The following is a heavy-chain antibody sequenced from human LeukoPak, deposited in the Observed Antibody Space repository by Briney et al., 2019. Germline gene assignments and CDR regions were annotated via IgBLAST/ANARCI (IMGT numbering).Heavy chain of an antibody. V-gene: IGHV4-59*11. CDR3: ARDDFYCSSTSCYYNYMDV. CDR1: GGSISSHY. J-gene: IGHJ6*03. Sequence: SETLSLTCTVSGGSISSHYGSWIRQPPGKGLEWIGYIYYSGSTKYNPSLKSRVTISVDTSKNQFSLKLSSVTAADTAVYYCARDDFYCSSTSCYYNYMDVWGKGTTVTVSS. CDR2: IYYSGST. D-gene: IGHD2-2*01.